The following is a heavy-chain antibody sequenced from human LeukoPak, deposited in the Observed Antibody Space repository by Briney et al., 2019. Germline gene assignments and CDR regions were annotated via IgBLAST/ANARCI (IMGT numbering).Heavy chain of an antibody. CDR1: GYTFTSYG. D-gene: IGHD6-19*01. Sequence: ASVKVSCKASGYTFTSYGISWVRQAPGQGLEWMGWISAYNGNTNYAQKLQGRVTMTTDTSTSTAYMELRSLRSDDTAVYYCARPAPGYSSGGPDYWGQGTLVTVSS. J-gene: IGHJ4*02. CDR2: ISAYNGNT. V-gene: IGHV1-18*01. CDR3: ARPAPGYSSGGPDY.